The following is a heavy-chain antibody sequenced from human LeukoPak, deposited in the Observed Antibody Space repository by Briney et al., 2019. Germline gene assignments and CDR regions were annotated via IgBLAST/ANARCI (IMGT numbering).Heavy chain of an antibody. CDR3: ARRASIVGATGGHFDY. J-gene: IGHJ4*02. CDR1: GYTFTNYY. Sequence: ASVKVSCKTSGYTFTNYYMHWVRQAPGQGLEWMGIVNPSGGSTSYAQKFQGRVTMTTDMSTNTVYMELTSLRAEDTAVYYCARRASIVGATGGHFDYWGQGTLVTVSS. V-gene: IGHV1-46*01. D-gene: IGHD1-26*01. CDR2: VNPSGGST.